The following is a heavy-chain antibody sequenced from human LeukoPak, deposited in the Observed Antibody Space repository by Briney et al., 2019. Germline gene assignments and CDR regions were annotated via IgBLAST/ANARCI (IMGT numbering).Heavy chain of an antibody. CDR2: IYYSGST. V-gene: IGHV4-59*12. Sequence: SETLSLTCTVSGGSISSYYWSWIRQPPGKGLEWIGYIYYSGSTNYNPSLKSRVTISVDTSKNQFSLKLSSVTAADTAVYYCARGQHYDYVWGSPGDAFDIWGQGTMVTVSS. J-gene: IGHJ3*02. CDR1: GGSISSYY. CDR3: ARGQHYDYVWGSPGDAFDI. D-gene: IGHD3-16*01.